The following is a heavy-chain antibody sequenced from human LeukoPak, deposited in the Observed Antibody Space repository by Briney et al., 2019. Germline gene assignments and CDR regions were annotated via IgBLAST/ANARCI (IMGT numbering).Heavy chain of an antibody. CDR2: IGHDGDNK. D-gene: IGHD3-22*01. Sequence: PGGSLRLSCAASGFTFRSYGMHWVRQAPGKGLEWVAVIGHDGDNKYYADSVRGRFTISRDNFKSTLFLQMNSLRAEDTAVYYCAKIHYYESSGYLEYWGQGTLVTVSS. CDR1: GFTFRSYG. V-gene: IGHV3-30*18. CDR3: AKIHYYESSGYLEY. J-gene: IGHJ4*02.